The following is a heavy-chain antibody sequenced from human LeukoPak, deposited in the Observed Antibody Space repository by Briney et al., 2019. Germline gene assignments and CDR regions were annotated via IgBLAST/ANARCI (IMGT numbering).Heavy chain of an antibody. CDR1: GYTFTSYG. D-gene: IGHD4-17*01. CDR2: ISAYNGNT. V-gene: IGHV1-18*01. Sequence: ASVKVSCKASGYTFTSYGISRVRQAPGQGLEWMGWISAYNGNTNYAQKLQGRVTMTTDTSTSTAYMELRSLRSDDTAVYYCARVTTVTTGVSWYYYYMDVWGKGTTVTISS. J-gene: IGHJ6*03. CDR3: ARVTTVTTGVSWYYYYMDV.